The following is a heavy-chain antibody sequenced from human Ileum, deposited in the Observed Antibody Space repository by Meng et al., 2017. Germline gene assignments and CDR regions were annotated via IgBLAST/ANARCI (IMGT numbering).Heavy chain of an antibody. CDR1: GFTFINPA. CDR3: ARGGDAYSWNWFGP. J-gene: IGHJ5*02. V-gene: IGHV3-23*04. D-gene: IGHD2-15*01. CDR2: VTGAGDRT. Sequence: EVAWVESGGALVLPGGSLGLSCTAAGFTFINPAMSWVRRAPGKGLEWVSAVTGAGDRTFYADSVKGRFTISRDNSKSTVDLQMNSLRLEDTAIYYCARGGDAYSWNWFGPWGQGTLVTVSS.